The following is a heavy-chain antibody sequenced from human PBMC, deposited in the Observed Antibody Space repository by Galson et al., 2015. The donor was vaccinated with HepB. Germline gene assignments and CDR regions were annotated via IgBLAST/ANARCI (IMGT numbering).Heavy chain of an antibody. CDR1: GYSFTSYW. Sequence: QSGAEVKKPGESLKISCKGSGYSFTSYWIGWVRQMPGKGLEWMGIIYPGDSDTRYSPSFQGQVTISADKSISTAYLQWSSLKASDTAMYYCARLTQGFQQLVQGRGYYMDVWGKGTTVTVSS. J-gene: IGHJ6*03. CDR3: ARLTQGFQQLVQGRGYYMDV. D-gene: IGHD6-13*01. V-gene: IGHV5-51*03. CDR2: IYPGDSDT.